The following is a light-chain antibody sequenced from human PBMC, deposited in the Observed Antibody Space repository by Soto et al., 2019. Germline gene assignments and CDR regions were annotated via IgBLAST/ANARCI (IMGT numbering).Light chain of an antibody. CDR3: QQSYTTPWT. CDR1: QSISSY. CDR2: AAS. Sequence: IQMTQSPSSLSASVGDRVSITCRASQSISSYLNWYQQRPGKAPHLLIYAASSLQSGVPSRFSGSGSGTDFTLTISSLQPEDFAYYYCQQSYTTPWTFGQGTKVDIK. V-gene: IGKV1-39*01. J-gene: IGKJ1*01.